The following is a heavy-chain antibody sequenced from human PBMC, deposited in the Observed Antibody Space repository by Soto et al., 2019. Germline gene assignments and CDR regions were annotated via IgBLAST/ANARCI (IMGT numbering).Heavy chain of an antibody. CDR1: GGSISSGGYY. CDR2: IYYSGST. V-gene: IGHV4-31*03. Sequence: QVQLQESGPGLVKPSQTLSVTCTVSGGSISSGGYYWGWIRQHPGKGLEWIGYIYYSGSTYYNPSLKSRVTISVDTSKNQFSLKLSSVTAADTAVYYCARDKYYYGSGKDGMDVWGQGTTVTVSS. D-gene: IGHD3-10*01. CDR3: ARDKYYYGSGKDGMDV. J-gene: IGHJ6*02.